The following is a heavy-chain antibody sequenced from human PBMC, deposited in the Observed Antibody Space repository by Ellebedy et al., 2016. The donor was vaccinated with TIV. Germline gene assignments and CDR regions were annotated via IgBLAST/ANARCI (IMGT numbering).Heavy chain of an antibody. CDR1: GYTFTSYD. D-gene: IGHD1-26*01. CDR2: MNPNSGNT. CDR3: ARDGLRGSYYLFDY. J-gene: IGHJ4*02. Sequence: AASVKVSCKASGYTFTSYDINWVRQATGQGLEWMGWMNPNSGNTGYAQKFQGRVTITRNTSISTAYMELSSLRSEDTAVYYCARDGLRGSYYLFDYWGQGTLVTVSS. V-gene: IGHV1-8*03.